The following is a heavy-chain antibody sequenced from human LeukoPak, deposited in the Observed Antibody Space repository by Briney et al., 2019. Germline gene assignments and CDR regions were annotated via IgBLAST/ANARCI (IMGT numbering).Heavy chain of an antibody. CDR3: AKADVTRGRTSSWHFDY. CDR1: GFTFSSYG. Sequence: PGGSLRLSCAASGFTFSSYGMSWVRQAPGKGLEWVSAISGSGGSTYYADSVKGRFTISRDNSKNTLYLQMNSLRAEDTAVYYCAKADVTRGRTSSWHFDYWGQGTLVTVSS. V-gene: IGHV3-23*01. CDR2: ISGSGGST. J-gene: IGHJ4*02. D-gene: IGHD6-13*01.